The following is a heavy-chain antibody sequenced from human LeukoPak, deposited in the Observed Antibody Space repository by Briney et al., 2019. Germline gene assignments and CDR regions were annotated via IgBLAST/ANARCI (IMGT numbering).Heavy chain of an antibody. J-gene: IGHJ4*02. CDR3: ARQGAGGSDY. Sequence: SETLSLTCIVSSGSISSDQSYWGWIRQPPGKGLEWLGTIYYSGSTYINPSLRGRVTLSVDTSKNQYSLRLNSVTAADTAVHYCARQGAGGSDYWGQGTLVTVSS. V-gene: IGHV4-39*01. CDR2: IYYSGST. D-gene: IGHD2-8*02. CDR1: SGSISSDQSY.